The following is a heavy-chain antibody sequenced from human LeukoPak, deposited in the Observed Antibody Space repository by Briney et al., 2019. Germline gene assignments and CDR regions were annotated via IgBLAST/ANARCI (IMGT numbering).Heavy chain of an antibody. V-gene: IGHV4-59*08. Sequence: SETLSLTCSASGASTSSRYWSWIRQSPGRTLEWIGHIYNGRNTKYDPSLTSRVTISVDTSKNQFSLSLTSVTAADTAIYYCAQTTGWPGFDFWGPGALVTVSS. CDR3: AQTTGWPGFDF. CDR2: IYNGRNT. D-gene: IGHD6-19*01. CDR1: GASTSSRY. J-gene: IGHJ4*02.